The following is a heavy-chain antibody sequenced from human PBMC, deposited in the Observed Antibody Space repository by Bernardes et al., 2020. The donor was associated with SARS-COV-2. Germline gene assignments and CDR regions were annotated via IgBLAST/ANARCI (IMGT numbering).Heavy chain of an antibody. D-gene: IGHD6-13*01. Sequence: GGSLRLSCAASGFTFSSYSMNWVRQAPGKGLEWVSSISSSSSYIYYADSVKGRFTISRDNAKNSLYLQMNSLRAEDTAVYYCARVAAAGTIVGVFDYWGQGTLVTVSS. CDR2: ISSSSSYI. J-gene: IGHJ4*02. CDR3: ARVAAAGTIVGVFDY. CDR1: GFTFSSYS. V-gene: IGHV3-21*01.